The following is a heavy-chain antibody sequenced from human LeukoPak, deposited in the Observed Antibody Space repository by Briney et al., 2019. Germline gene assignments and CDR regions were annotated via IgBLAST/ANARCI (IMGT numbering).Heavy chain of an antibody. CDR1: GYSISSGYY. CDR2: IYHSGST. D-gene: IGHD3-10*01. Sequence: PSETLSLTCTVSGYSISSGYYWGWIRQPPGKGLEWIGSIYHSGSTYYNPSLKSRVTISVDTSKNQFSLKVSSVTAADTAVYYCARVFDSGSQAYFYYMDVWGKGTTVTISS. V-gene: IGHV4-38-2*02. CDR3: ARVFDSGSQAYFYYMDV. J-gene: IGHJ6*03.